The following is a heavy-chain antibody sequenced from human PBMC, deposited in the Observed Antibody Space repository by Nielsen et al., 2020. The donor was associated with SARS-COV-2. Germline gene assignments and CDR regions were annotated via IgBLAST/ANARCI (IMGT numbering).Heavy chain of an antibody. V-gene: IGHV4-59*05. J-gene: IGHJ5*02. Sequence: SETLSLTCTVSGCSISSYYWSWIRQPPGKGLEWIGSIYYSGSTYYNPSLKSRVTISVDTSKNQFSLKLSSVTAADTAVYYCARHSGWFDPWGQGTLVTVSS. CDR1: GCSISSYY. D-gene: IGHD7-27*01. CDR3: ARHSGWFDP. CDR2: IYYSGST.